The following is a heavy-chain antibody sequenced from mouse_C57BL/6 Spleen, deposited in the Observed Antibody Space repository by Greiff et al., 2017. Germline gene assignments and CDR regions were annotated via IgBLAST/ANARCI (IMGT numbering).Heavy chain of an antibody. V-gene: IGHV14-1*01. CDR1: GFNIKDYY. CDR3: TLTTVVSY. J-gene: IGHJ3*01. D-gene: IGHD1-1*01. Sequence: EVQLQQSGAELVRPGASVKLSCTASGFNIKDYYMHWVKQRPEQGLEWIGRIEPEDGDTEYAPNFQGKATMTADTSSNTAYLQLISLTSEDTAVYYCTLTTVVSYWGQGTLVTVSA. CDR2: IEPEDGDT.